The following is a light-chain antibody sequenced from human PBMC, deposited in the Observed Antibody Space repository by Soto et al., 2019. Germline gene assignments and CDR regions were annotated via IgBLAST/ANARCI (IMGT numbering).Light chain of an antibody. J-gene: IGKJ3*01. CDR3: QQRSNRVT. CDR2: DAS. V-gene: IGKV3-11*01. Sequence: EIVLTQSPATLSLSPGERATLSCRASQSVSSYLAWYQQKPGQAPRLLIYDASNRATGIPARFSGSGSGTDFTLTITSLEPEAFAVYYCQQRSNRVTFGPGTKVDIK. CDR1: QSVSSY.